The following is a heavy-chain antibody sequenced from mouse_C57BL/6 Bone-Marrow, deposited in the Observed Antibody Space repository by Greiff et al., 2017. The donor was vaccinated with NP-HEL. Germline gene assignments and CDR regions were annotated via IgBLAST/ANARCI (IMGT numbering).Heavy chain of an antibody. CDR2: ISNLAYSI. CDR1: GFTFSDYG. CDR3: ARQRGYYDYGEGYFDV. V-gene: IGHV5-15*01. J-gene: IGHJ1*03. Sequence: EVQGVESGGGLVQPGGSLKLSCAASGFTFSDYGMAWVRQAPRKGPEWVAFISNLAYSIYYADTVTGRVTLSSENAKNTLYLEMSSLRSEDTAMYYCARQRGYYDYGEGYFDVWGTGTTVTVSS. D-gene: IGHD2-4*01.